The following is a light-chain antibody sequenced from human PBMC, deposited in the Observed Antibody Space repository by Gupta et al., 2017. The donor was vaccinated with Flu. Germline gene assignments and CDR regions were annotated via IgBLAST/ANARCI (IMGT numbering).Light chain of an antibody. Sequence: HSALTQPPSASGSPGQSVTISCIGTSSDGGGYNYVSCYQQHQGKAPKRMMYEVSKRHSGVPDRGSGSKSGNNASINVSGIQAEDESDDDSRLSEGRNNVVLGGGTKLTVL. CDR1: SSDGGGYNY. CDR3: RLSEGRNNVV. J-gene: IGLJ3*02. CDR2: EVS. V-gene: IGLV2-8*01.